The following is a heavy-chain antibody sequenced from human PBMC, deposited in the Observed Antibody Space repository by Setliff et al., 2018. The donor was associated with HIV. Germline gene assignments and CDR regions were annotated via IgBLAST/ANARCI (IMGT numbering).Heavy chain of an antibody. CDR3: ARVAGTSYYYYMDV. CDR2: INHSGST. Sequence: SETLSLTCAVYGGSFSGYYWSWIRQPPGKELEWIGEINHSGSTNYNPSLKSRVTISVDTSKNQFSLKLSSVTAADTAVYYCARVAGTSYYYYMDVWGKGTTVTVSS. J-gene: IGHJ6*03. D-gene: IGHD6-19*01. V-gene: IGHV4-34*01. CDR1: GGSFSGYY.